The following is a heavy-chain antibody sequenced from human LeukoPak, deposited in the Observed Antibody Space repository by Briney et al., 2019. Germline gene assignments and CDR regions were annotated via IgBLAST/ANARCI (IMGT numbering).Heavy chain of an antibody. CDR3: ARGPLVTMVRGIYNWFDP. CDR1: GGSISSYY. D-gene: IGHD3-10*01. V-gene: IGHV4-59*12. J-gene: IGHJ5*02. CDR2: IYYSGST. Sequence: SETLSLTCTVSGGSISSYYWSWIRQPPGKGLEWIGYIYYSGSTNYNPSLKSRVTISVDTSKNQFSLKLSSVTAADTAVYYCARGPLVTMVRGIYNWFDPWGQGTLVTVSS.